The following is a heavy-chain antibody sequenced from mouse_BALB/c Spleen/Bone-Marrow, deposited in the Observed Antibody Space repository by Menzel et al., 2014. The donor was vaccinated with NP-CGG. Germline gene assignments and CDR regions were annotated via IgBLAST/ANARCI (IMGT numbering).Heavy chain of an antibody. CDR2: ISSGGSYT. CDR3: TREDTNWDFDY. V-gene: IGHV5-6-4*01. CDR1: GFTFSSYT. Sequence: EVQVEESGGGLVKPGGSLKLSCAASGFTFSSYTMSWVRQTPEKRLEWVATISSGGSYTYYPDSVKGRFTISRDNAKNTLHLQMSSLKSEDTAMYYCTREDTNWDFDYWGQGTTLTVSS. D-gene: IGHD4-1*01. J-gene: IGHJ2*01.